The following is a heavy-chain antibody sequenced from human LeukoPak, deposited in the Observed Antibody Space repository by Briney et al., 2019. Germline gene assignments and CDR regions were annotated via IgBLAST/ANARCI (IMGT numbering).Heavy chain of an antibody. CDR1: GGSISSYY. J-gene: IGHJ3*02. D-gene: IGHD3-9*01. CDR2: IYYSGST. V-gene: IGHV4-59*08. CDR3: ARLGSGDYDILTGGFAFNI. Sequence: SSETLSLTCTVSGGSISSYYWSWIRQPPGKGLEWIGYIYYSGSTNYNPSLKSRVTISVDTSKNQFSLKLSSVTAADTAVYYCARLGSGDYDILTGGFAFNIWGQGTMVTVSS.